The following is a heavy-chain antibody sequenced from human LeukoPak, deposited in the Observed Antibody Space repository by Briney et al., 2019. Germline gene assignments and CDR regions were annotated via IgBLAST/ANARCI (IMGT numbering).Heavy chain of an antibody. Sequence: GRSLRLSXAXSGFTFSSYGMHWVRQAPGKGLEWVAVISYDGSNKYYADSVKGRFTISRDNSKNTLYLQMNSLRAEDTAVYYCAKGIGSGWTDYWGQGTLVTVSS. D-gene: IGHD6-19*01. CDR2: ISYDGSNK. J-gene: IGHJ4*02. CDR1: GFTFSSYG. CDR3: AKGIGSGWTDY. V-gene: IGHV3-30*18.